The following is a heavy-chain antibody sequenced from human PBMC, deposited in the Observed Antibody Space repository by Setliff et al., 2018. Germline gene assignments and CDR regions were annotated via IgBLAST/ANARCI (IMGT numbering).Heavy chain of an antibody. CDR3: ARDSFGNPVFDP. Sequence: PGGSLRLSCAASGFTFSRXGXXWVRQAPGKGLEWVANIKQDGSVKNYVDSVKGRFSISRDNTKNALYLQMNSLRAEDTAVYYCARDSFGNPVFDPWGQGTLVTVSS. CDR1: GFTFSRXG. V-gene: IGHV3-7*01. J-gene: IGHJ5*02. CDR2: IKQDGSVK. D-gene: IGHD3-10*01.